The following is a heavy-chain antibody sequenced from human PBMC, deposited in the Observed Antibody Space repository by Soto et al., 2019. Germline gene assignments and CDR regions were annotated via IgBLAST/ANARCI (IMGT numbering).Heavy chain of an antibody. CDR1: GFTFSTFE. J-gene: IGHJ4*02. D-gene: IGHD3-22*01. CDR2: IISSGSPI. Sequence: HPGGSLRLSCVASGFTFSTFEMNWVRQAPGKGLEWVSYIISSGSPIYYAESVKGRFTISRDNAKNSRFLQMDSLRAEDTAVYYCARAHYYDNTGQPPVGGQGALVTVSS. CDR3: ARAHYYDNTGQPPV. V-gene: IGHV3-48*03.